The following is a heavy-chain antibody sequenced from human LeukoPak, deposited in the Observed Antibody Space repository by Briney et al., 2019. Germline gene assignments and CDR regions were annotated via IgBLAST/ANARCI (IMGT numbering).Heavy chain of an antibody. CDR3: ARDQGGGGTTGVAFDI. Sequence: PGGSLRLSCAASGFTFSSYGMHWVRQAPGKGLEWVAVISHDGSNKYYADSVKGRFTISRDNSKNTLYLQMNSLRAEDTAVYYCARDQGGGGTTGVAFDIWGQGTMVTVSS. D-gene: IGHD3-16*01. V-gene: IGHV3-30*03. CDR2: ISHDGSNK. CDR1: GFTFSSYG. J-gene: IGHJ3*02.